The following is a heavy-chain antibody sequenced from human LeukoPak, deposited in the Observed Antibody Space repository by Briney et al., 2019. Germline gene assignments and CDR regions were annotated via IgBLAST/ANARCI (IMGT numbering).Heavy chain of an antibody. Sequence: PGGSLRLSCAASGFTFRDSAMSWVCQAPGKGLEWVSLISFSGANTYYADSVKGRFTVSRDNSKDTLYLQMNSLRAEDTAIYYCARDIELSAWGLGTMVTVSS. CDR2: ISFSGANT. V-gene: IGHV3-23*01. CDR1: GFTFRDSA. J-gene: IGHJ3*01. D-gene: IGHD3-16*02. CDR3: ARDIELSA.